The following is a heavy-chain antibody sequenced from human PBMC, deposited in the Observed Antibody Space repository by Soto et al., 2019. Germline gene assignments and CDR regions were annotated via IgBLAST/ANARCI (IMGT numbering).Heavy chain of an antibody. V-gene: IGHV3-48*03. CDR1: GFNLRNYE. CDR2: ISGSNNNI. D-gene: IGHD2-21*02. CDR3: VTEELCGADCYFFKH. Sequence: EVQLLETGGGSVHVGGSLRLSCAVSGFNLRNYEMNWVRQVPGKGLEWISKISGSNNNIYYADSVQGRFTISRDNANNVLFLQMNSLRAEDTATYHCVTEELCGADCYFFKHWGQGTLVTVSS. J-gene: IGHJ4*02.